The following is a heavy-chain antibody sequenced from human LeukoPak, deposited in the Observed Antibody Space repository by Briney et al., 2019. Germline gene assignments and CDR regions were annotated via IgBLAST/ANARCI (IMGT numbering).Heavy chain of an antibody. D-gene: IGHD3-22*01. CDR2: ISNDGGGT. V-gene: IGHV3-23*01. CDR1: GFIFNNYG. Sequence: GGSLRLSCAASGFIFNNYGLIWVSQAPGKGLEWVSAISNDGGGTNYADFVKGRFTISRDNSKNTLFLQMNSLRAEDTALYYCAKGSSGYFVDLWGQGTLVTVSS. CDR3: AKGSSGYFVDL. J-gene: IGHJ5*02.